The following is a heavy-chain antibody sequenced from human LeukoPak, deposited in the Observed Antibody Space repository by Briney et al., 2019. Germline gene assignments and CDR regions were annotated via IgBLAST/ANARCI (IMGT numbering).Heavy chain of an antibody. CDR3: ARDSEVRNYDFWSGYLIDY. Sequence: ASAKVSCKASGYTFTGYYMHWVRQAPGQGLEWMGWINPNSGGTNYAQKFQGRVTMTRDTSISTAYMELSRLRSDGTAVYYCARDSEVRNYDFWSGYLIDYWGQGTLVTVSS. CDR2: INPNSGGT. CDR1: GYTFTGYY. D-gene: IGHD3-3*01. J-gene: IGHJ4*02. V-gene: IGHV1-2*02.